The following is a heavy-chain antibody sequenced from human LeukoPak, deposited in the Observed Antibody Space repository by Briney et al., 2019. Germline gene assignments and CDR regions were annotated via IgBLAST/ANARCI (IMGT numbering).Heavy chain of an antibody. CDR3: ASMYYDILTGYYRGAFDI. J-gene: IGHJ3*02. CDR2: IYYSGST. CDR1: GGSISSYY. V-gene: IGHV4-59*08. Sequence: SETLSLTCSVSGGSISSYYWSWIRQPPGKGLEWMGYIYYSGSTNYNPSVKSRVTISVDTPKNQFSLKLSSVTAADTAVYYCASMYYDILTGYYRGAFDIWGQGTMVTVSS. D-gene: IGHD3-9*01.